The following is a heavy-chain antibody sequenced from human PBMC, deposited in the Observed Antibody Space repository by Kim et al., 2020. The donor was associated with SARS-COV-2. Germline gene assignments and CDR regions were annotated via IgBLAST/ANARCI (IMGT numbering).Heavy chain of an antibody. V-gene: IGHV1-18*01. D-gene: IGHD7-27*01. CDR2: T. J-gene: IGHJ3*02. CDR3: ARRSGLGAFDI. Sequence: TNYAQKLQGRVTMTTDTSTSTAYMELRSLRSDDTAVYYCARRSGLGAFDIWGQGTMVTVSS.